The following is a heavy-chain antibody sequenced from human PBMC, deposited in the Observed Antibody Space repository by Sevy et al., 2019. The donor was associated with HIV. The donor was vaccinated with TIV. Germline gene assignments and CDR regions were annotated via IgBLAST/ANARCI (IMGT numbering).Heavy chain of an antibody. D-gene: IGHD1-7*01. J-gene: IGHJ3*01. CDR3: TTVWGSGTTWVRAFDL. CDR2: IKNDNEGGKT. V-gene: IGHV3-15*07. Sequence: GGSLRISCAASGFPFSDAWMNWVRQAPGKGLEWVGLIKNDNEGGKTDYAAPVKGSFTISRDDSKHTLYLQMSSVKTEDTAIYYCTTVWGSGTTWVRAFDLRGQGTMVTVSS. CDR1: GFPFSDAW.